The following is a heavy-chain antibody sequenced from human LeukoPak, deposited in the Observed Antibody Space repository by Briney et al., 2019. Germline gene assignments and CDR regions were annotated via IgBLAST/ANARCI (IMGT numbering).Heavy chain of an antibody. D-gene: IGHD3-22*01. Sequence: PGGSLRLSCAASGFTLSSYEMNWVRQAPGKGLEWVSYISSSGSTIYYADSVKGRFTISRDNAKNSLYLQMNSLRAEDTAVYYCARAFGEGGYYDSSGVIDYWGQGTLVTVSS. V-gene: IGHV3-48*03. CDR3: ARAFGEGGYYDSSGVIDY. CDR2: ISSSGSTI. CDR1: GFTLSSYE. J-gene: IGHJ4*02.